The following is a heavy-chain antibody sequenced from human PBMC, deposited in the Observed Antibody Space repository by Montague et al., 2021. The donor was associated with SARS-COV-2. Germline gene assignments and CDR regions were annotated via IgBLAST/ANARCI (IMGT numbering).Heavy chain of an antibody. J-gene: IGHJ4*02. CDR3: ARAHSGSWAHLDN. V-gene: IGHV4-61*02. CDR1: GASISSGSYY. D-gene: IGHD5-12*01. CDR2: TYTSGTT. Sequence: TLSLTCTVSGASISSGSYYWSWIRQPAGKGLEWIGRTYTSGTTDYSXSLKSRVTISVDTSKNQFSPKLTSVTAADTAVYYCARAHSGSWAHLDNWGQGSLVTVSS.